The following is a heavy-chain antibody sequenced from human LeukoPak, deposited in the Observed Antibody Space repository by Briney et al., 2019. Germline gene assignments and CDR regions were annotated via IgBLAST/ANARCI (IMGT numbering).Heavy chain of an antibody. V-gene: IGHV3-33*06. CDR1: GFTFSRYG. Sequence: GGSLRLSCVVSGFTFSRYGKHWVRQAPGKGLEWVALIWYDGSNKYYADSVKGRFTISRDNSKNTLYLQMNSLRAEDTAIYYCAKDLDSGYYFSPFDYWGPGTLVTVSS. CDR2: IWYDGSNK. J-gene: IGHJ4*02. CDR3: AKDLDSGYYFSPFDY. D-gene: IGHD3-22*01.